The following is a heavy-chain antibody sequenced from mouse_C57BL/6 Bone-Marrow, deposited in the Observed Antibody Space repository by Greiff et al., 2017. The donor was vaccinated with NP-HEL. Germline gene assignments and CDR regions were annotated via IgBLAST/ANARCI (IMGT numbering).Heavy chain of an antibody. D-gene: IGHD2-1*01. Sequence: EVKLVESGGGLVKPGGSLKLSCAASGFTFSSYAMSWVRQTPEKRLEWVATISDGGSYTYYPDNVKGRFTISRDNAKNNLYLQMSHLKSEDTAMYYCARDGNYGYWGQGTLVTVSA. CDR2: ISDGGSYT. J-gene: IGHJ3*01. CDR1: GFTFSSYA. CDR3: ARDGNYGY. V-gene: IGHV5-4*01.